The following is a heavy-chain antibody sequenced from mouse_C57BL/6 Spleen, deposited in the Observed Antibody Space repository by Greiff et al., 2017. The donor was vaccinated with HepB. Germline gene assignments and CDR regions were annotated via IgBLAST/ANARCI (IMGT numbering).Heavy chain of an antibody. V-gene: IGHV1-4*01. CDR1: GYTFTSYT. D-gene: IGHD2-3*01. CDR3: ASLGDGYYPYAMDY. J-gene: IGHJ4*01. CDR2: INPSSGYT. Sequence: VQLQQSGAELARPGASVKMSCKASGYTFTSYTMHWVKQRPGQGLEWIGYINPSSGYTKYNQKFKDKATLTADKSSSTAYMQLSSLTSEDSAVYYCASLGDGYYPYAMDYWGQGTSVTVSS.